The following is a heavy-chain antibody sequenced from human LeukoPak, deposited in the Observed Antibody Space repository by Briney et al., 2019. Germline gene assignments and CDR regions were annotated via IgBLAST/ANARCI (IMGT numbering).Heavy chain of an antibody. CDR2: INHSGST. V-gene: IGHV4-34*01. Sequence: SETLSLTCAVYGGSFSGYYWSWIRQPPGKGLEWIGEINHSGSTDYNPSLKSRVTMSIDTSKNQFSLKLRSVTAADTAVYYCATGGIADLLKSWGQGTLVTVSS. D-gene: IGHD6-13*01. CDR3: ATGGIADLLKS. J-gene: IGHJ5*02. CDR1: GGSFSGYY.